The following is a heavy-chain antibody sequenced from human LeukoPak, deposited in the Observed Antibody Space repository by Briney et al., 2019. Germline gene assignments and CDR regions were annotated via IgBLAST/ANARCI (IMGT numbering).Heavy chain of an antibody. CDR1: GGSISSSSYY. Sequence: KPSETLSLTCTVSGGSISSSSYYWGWIRQPPGKGLEWIGSIYYSGSTYYNPSLKSRVTISVDTSKNQFSLKLSSVTAADTAVYYCARSPKLISSPLFAYWGQGTLVTVSS. D-gene: IGHD3-3*02. V-gene: IGHV4-39*01. CDR2: IYYSGST. J-gene: IGHJ4*02. CDR3: ARSPKLISSPLFAY.